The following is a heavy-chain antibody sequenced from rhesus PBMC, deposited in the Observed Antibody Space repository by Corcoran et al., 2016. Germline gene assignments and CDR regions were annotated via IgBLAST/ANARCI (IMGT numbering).Heavy chain of an antibody. CDR2: IYGGSGST. CDR1: GYSLRSGYG. CDR3: ARGITMVVVTHFDY. V-gene: IGHV4-127*01. Sequence: QVQLQESGPGLVKPSETLSLTCAVSGYSLRSGYGSGWIRQPPGRRLEWIGQIYGGSGSTYYNPSLKSRVTVSKDTSKNQFSLKLSSVTAEDTAVYYCARGITMVVVTHFDYWGQGVLVTVSS. D-gene: IGHD3-28*01. J-gene: IGHJ4*01.